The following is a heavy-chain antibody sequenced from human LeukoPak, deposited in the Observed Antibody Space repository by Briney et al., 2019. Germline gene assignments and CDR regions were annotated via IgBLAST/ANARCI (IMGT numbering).Heavy chain of an antibody. CDR3: AKFGAYCGGDCYYYFDY. J-gene: IGHJ4*02. Sequence: GGSLRLSCAASGLTFSSYWMSWVRQAPGKGLEWFSAISVSGGSTYYADSVKGRFTISRDNSKNTLYLQMDSLRAEDTAVYYCAKFGAYCGGDCYYYFDYWGQGTLVTVSS. D-gene: IGHD2-21*02. V-gene: IGHV3-23*01. CDR2: ISVSGGST. CDR1: GLTFSSYW.